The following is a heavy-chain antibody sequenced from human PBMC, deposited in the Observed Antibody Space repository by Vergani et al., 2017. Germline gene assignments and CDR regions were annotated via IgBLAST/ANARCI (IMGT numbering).Heavy chain of an antibody. V-gene: IGHV3-7*01. Sequence: EVQLVESGGGLVQPGGSLRLSCAASGFTFSSYWMSWVRQAPGKGLEWVANIKQDGSEKYYVDSVKGRFTISRDNAKNPLYLQMNSLRAEDTAVYYCARSQERYYGSGSLVYWGQGTLVTVSS. CDR2: IKQDGSEK. J-gene: IGHJ4*02. D-gene: IGHD3-10*01. CDR1: GFTFSSYW. CDR3: ARSQERYYGSGSLVY.